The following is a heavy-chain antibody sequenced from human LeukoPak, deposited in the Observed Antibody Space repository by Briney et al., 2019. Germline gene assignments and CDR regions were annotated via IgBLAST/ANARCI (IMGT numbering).Heavy chain of an antibody. D-gene: IGHD6-13*01. CDR1: GFTFSSSY. CDR2: INRDGGEK. CDR3: VRLSITVAGSDY. V-gene: IGHV3-7*01. Sequence: PGGSLRLSCAASGFTFSSSYMNWVRQAPGMGLEWVANINRDGGEKYYVDSVKGRFTISRDNAKNSLYLQMNDMRVEDTAVYYCVRLSITVAGSDYWGQGALVTVSS. J-gene: IGHJ4*02.